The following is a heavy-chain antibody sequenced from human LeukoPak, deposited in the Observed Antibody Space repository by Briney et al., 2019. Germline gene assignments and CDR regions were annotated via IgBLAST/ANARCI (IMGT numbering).Heavy chain of an antibody. D-gene: IGHD1-1*01. Sequence: SGGSLRLSCAASGFTFSGYWMSWVRQAPGKGLEWVANIKQDGSEKYYVDSVKGRFTISRDNAKNSLYLQMNSLRVEDTAVYYCARDPRTVRIWGQGTLVTVSS. V-gene: IGHV3-7*01. CDR1: GFTFSGYW. CDR2: IKQDGSEK. J-gene: IGHJ4*02. CDR3: ARDPRTVRI.